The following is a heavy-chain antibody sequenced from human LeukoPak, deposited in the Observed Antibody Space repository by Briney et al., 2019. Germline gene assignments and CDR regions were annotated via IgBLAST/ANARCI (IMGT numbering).Heavy chain of an antibody. V-gene: IGHV4-38-2*02. D-gene: IGHD2-15*01. Sequence: PSETLSLTCGVSAYSISSGYYWGWIRHPPGKGLEWIGSIYHSGVTYYNASLKSRVTISVDTSRNQFSLKLSSVTAADTAVYYCAREDCSGGGCYFYYYYMDVWGKGATVIVSS. CDR3: AREDCSGGGCYFYYYYMDV. J-gene: IGHJ6*03. CDR1: AYSISSGYY. CDR2: IYHSGVT.